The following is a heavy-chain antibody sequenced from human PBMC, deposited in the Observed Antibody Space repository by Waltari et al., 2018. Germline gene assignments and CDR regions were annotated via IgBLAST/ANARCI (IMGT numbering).Heavy chain of an antibody. Sequence: QVQLVQSGAEVKKPGSSVKFSCKASGGTFSSYAISWVRQAPGQGLEWMGGIIPTFGTANYAQRFQGRVTITTDESTSTAYMELSSLRSEDTAVYYCARERTSYGGNPWVGGGVDYWGQGTLVTVSS. J-gene: IGHJ4*02. D-gene: IGHD2-15*01. V-gene: IGHV1-69*05. CDR1: GGTFSSYA. CDR2: IIPTFGTA. CDR3: ARERTSYGGNPWVGGGVDY.